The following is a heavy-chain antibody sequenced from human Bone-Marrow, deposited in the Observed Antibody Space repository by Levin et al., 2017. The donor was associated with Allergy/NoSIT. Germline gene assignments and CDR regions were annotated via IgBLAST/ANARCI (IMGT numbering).Heavy chain of an antibody. D-gene: IGHD3-22*01. CDR3: AAYYYDSSGYYY. CDR1: GGSISSSNW. J-gene: IGHJ4*02. CDR2: IYHSGST. Sequence: GSLRLSCAVSGGSISSSNWWSWVRQPPGKGLEWIGEIYHSGSTNYNPSLKSRVTISVDKSKNQFSLKLSSVTAADTAVYYCAAYYYDSSGYYYWGQGTLVTVSS. V-gene: IGHV4-4*02.